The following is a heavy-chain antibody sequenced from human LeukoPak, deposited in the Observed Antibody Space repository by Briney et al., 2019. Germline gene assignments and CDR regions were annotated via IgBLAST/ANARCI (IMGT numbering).Heavy chain of an antibody. J-gene: IGHJ4*02. Sequence: GASVKVSCKASGYTFTSYAMNWVRQAPGQGLEWMGWINTNTGNPTYAQGFTGRFVFSLDTSVSTAYLQISSLKAEDTAVYYCARAKYFGYSSGPLPHDYWGQGTLVTVSS. V-gene: IGHV7-4-1*02. CDR3: ARAKYFGYSSGPLPHDY. CDR2: INTNTGNP. D-gene: IGHD6-19*01. CDR1: GYTFTSYA.